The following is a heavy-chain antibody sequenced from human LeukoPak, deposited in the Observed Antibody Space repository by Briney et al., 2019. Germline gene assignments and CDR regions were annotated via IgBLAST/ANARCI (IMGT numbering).Heavy chain of an antibody. CDR1: GYTFTSYD. V-gene: IGHV1-8*01. J-gene: IGHJ4*02. CDR3: ARVVGKPYYFDY. Sequence: ASVKVSCKASGYTFTSYDMNWVRQATGQGLEWMGWMNPNSGNTGYAQKFQGRVTMTRNTSISTAYMELSSLRSEDTAVYYCARVVGKPYYFDYWGQGTLVTVSS. CDR2: MNPNSGNT. D-gene: IGHD1-26*01.